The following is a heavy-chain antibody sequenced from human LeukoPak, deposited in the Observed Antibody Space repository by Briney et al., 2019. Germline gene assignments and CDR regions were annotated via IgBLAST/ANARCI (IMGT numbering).Heavy chain of an antibody. D-gene: IGHD2-21*02. CDR1: GASISSTSYS. CDR2: VFYSEST. Sequence: PETLSLTCTVSGASISSTSYSCGWIRQPPGKGLEWIGSVFYSESTYYNPSLKSRVTISVDTSKNQFSLNLTSGTAADTAVYFCASGPWVTPFDYWGQGTLVPVSS. J-gene: IGHJ4*02. V-gene: IGHV4-39*07. CDR3: ASGPWVTPFDY.